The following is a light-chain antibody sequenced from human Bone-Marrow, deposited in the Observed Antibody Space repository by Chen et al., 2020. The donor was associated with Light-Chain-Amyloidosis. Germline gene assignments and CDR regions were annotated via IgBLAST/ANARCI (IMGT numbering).Light chain of an antibody. CDR3: QSYQGSSQGV. J-gene: IGLJ3*02. CDR1: SGSIATNY. CDR2: EDD. V-gene: IGLV6-57*01. Sequence: FMLTQPHSVSESPGKTVIISCTRSSGSIATNYVQWYQQRPGSSPTTVIYEDDQRPSGVPDRFSGSIDRSSNSASLTISGLNTEDEADYYCQSYQGSSQGVFGGGTKLTVL.